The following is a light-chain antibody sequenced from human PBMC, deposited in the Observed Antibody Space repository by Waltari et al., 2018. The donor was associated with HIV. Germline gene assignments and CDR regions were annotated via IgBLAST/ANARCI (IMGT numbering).Light chain of an antibody. Sequence: DIQMTQSPSSLSASVGDRVTITCRASQNISSYLNWYQQKPGKAPKLLIYAASSSQSGVPSRFSGSGSATDFTLTISSLQPEDFATYYCQQSYSTPRTFGQGTKVEIK. J-gene: IGKJ1*01. V-gene: IGKV1-39*01. CDR3: QQSYSTPRT. CDR1: QNISSY. CDR2: AAS.